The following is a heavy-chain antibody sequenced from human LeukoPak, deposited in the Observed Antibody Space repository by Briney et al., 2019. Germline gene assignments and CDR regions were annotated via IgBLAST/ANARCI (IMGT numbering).Heavy chain of an antibody. Sequence: RSSETLSLTCTVSGGSISSGDYYWNWIRQPAGKGLEWIGRIYSSGSTNYNPSLKSRVTMSVDTSKNQFSLKLSSVTAADTAVYYCARDPGTEYCSSTSCYDYYYYMDVWGKGTTVTVSS. CDR2: IYSSGST. J-gene: IGHJ6*03. D-gene: IGHD2-2*01. V-gene: IGHV4-61*02. CDR1: GGSISSGDYY. CDR3: ARDPGTEYCSSTSCYDYYYYMDV.